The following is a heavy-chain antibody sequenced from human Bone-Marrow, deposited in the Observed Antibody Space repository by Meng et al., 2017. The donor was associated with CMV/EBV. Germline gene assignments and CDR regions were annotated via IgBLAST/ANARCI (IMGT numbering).Heavy chain of an antibody. J-gene: IGHJ5*02. Sequence: GESLKISCAASGFTFSSYDMHWVRQATGKGLEWVSAIGTAGDTYYPGSVKGRFTISRENAKNSLYLQMNSLRAEDTAVYYCARSRQQQPPNWFDPRGQGTLVTVSS. V-gene: IGHV3-13*01. CDR1: GFTFSSYD. CDR2: IGTAGDT. CDR3: ARSRQQQPPNWFDP. D-gene: IGHD6-13*01.